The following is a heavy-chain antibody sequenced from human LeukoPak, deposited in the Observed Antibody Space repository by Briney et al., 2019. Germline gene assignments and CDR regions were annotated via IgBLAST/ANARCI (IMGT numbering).Heavy chain of an antibody. J-gene: IGHJ4*02. CDR3: AKASDYNNYFDF. D-gene: IGHD6-25*01. Sequence: SETLSLTCTVSGGSISSSSYYWGWIRQPPGKGLEWIGSIYYSGSTYYNPSLKSRVTISVDTSKNQFSLKLSSVTAADTGVYYCAKASDYNNYFDFWGQGILVTVSS. CDR1: GGSISSSSYY. V-gene: IGHV4-39*07. CDR2: IYYSGST.